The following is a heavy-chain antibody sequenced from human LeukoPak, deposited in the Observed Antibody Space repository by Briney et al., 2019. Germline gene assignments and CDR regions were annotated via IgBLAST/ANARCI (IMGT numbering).Heavy chain of an antibody. CDR2: IKSKTDGGTT. J-gene: IGHJ6*03. D-gene: IGHD3-22*01. Sequence: GGSLRLSCAASGFTFSNAWMSWVRQAPGKGLEWVGRIKSKTDGGTTDYAAPVKGRFTISRDDSKNTLYLQMNSLKTEDTAVYYCTTGKYDSSGYGMYYYYYYMDVWGKGTTVTVSS. V-gene: IGHV3-15*01. CDR3: TTGKYDSSGYGMYYYYYYMDV. CDR1: GFTFSNAW.